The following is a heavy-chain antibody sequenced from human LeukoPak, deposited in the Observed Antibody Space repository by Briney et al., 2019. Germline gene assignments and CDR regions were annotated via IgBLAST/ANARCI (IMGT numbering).Heavy chain of an antibody. V-gene: IGHV4-34*01. CDR2: INHTGST. CDR1: GGSFSGYY. J-gene: IGHJ3*02. Sequence: SETLSLTCAAYGGSFSGYYWSWTRQPPGKGLEWIGEINHTGSTSYNPSLKSRVTISVDTSKNQFSLKLSSVTAADTAVYYCASFPTVTPKDTYAFDIWGQGTMVTVSS. CDR3: ASFPTVTPKDTYAFDI. D-gene: IGHD4-17*01.